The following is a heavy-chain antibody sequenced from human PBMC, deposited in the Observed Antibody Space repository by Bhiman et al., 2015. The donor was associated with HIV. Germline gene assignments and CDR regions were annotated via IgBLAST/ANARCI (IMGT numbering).Heavy chain of an antibody. Sequence: EVQLVESGGGLVQPGGCLRVSCVASGFTFSSYEMNWVRQAPGKGLEWVSYIDSNGGIIYYADSVKGRFTVSRDSAKNSLYLQMNSLTAEDTAVYYCARERGTTVGYYYGMDIWGQGTTVTVSS. CDR2: IDSNGGII. CDR1: GFTFSSYE. CDR3: ARERGTTVGYYYGMDI. V-gene: IGHV3-48*03. J-gene: IGHJ6*02. D-gene: IGHD4-11*01.